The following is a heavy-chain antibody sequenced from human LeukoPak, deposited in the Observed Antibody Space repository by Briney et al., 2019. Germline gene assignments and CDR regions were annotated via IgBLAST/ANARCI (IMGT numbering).Heavy chain of an antibody. D-gene: IGHD3-9*01. CDR3: ARGEGFLRYFDWLFHFDY. Sequence: ASVKVSCKASGYTFTSYDINWVRQATGQGLEWMGWMNPNSGNTGYAQKFQGRVTMTRNTSISTAYMELSSLRSEDTAVYYCARGEGFLRYFDWLFHFDYWGQGTLVTVSS. V-gene: IGHV1-8*01. CDR1: GYTFTSYD. J-gene: IGHJ4*02. CDR2: MNPNSGNT.